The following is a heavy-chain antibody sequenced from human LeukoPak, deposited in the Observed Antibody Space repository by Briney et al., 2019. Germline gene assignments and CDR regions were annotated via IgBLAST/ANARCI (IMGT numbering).Heavy chain of an antibody. V-gene: IGHV4-59*08. CDR1: GGSISSYY. Sequence: SETLSLTCTVSGGSISSYYWSWIRQPPGKGLEWIGYIYYSGSTNYNPSLKSRVTISVDTSKNQFSLKLSSVTAADTAVYYCARHGKRGITIFDYWGQGTLVTVSS. J-gene: IGHJ4*02. CDR2: IYYSGST. D-gene: IGHD3-9*01. CDR3: ARHGKRGITIFDY.